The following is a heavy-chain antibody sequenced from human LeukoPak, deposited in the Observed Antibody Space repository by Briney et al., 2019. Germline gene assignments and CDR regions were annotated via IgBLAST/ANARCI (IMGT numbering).Heavy chain of an antibody. Sequence: SETLSLTCTVSGDSISSGDYYWSWIRQPAGKGLEWISRISSSGSTNYNPSLKSRVTISVDTSKNQFSLKLSSVTAADTAVYYCARDRSRYGSGSNWFDPWGQGTLVTVSS. V-gene: IGHV4-61*02. CDR2: ISSSGST. J-gene: IGHJ5*02. D-gene: IGHD3-10*01. CDR3: ARDRSRYGSGSNWFDP. CDR1: GDSISSGDYY.